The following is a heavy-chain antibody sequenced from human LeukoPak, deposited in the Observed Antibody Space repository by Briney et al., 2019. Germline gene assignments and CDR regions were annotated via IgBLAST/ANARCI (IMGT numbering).Heavy chain of an antibody. V-gene: IGHV4-59*01. J-gene: IGHJ4*02. CDR3: AKSADYGDYYFDY. Sequence: SETLSLTCTVSGGSISSYYWSWIRQPPGKGLEWIGYIYYSGSTNYNPSLKSRVTISVDTSKNQSSLKLSSVTAADTAVYYCAKSADYGDYYFDYWGQGTLVTVSS. CDR2: IYYSGST. CDR1: GGSISSYY. D-gene: IGHD4-17*01.